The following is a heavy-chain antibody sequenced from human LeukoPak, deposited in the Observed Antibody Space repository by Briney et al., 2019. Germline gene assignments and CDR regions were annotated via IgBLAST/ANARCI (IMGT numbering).Heavy chain of an antibody. V-gene: IGHV4-59*01. J-gene: IGHJ4*02. D-gene: IGHD6-13*01. CDR2: TSSIGRT. Sequence: NTSETLSLTCTVSGGSIDIYYWNWIRQSPGKGLEWIGFTSSIGRTNANASLKSRVTLSVDTSKSHFSLRMYFVTAADTAVYYCARSTGYSTTWELDSWGQGILVTVSS. CDR1: GGSIDIYY. CDR3: ARSTGYSTTWELDS.